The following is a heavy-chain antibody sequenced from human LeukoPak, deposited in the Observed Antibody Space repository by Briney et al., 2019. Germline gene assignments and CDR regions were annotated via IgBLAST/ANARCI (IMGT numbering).Heavy chain of an antibody. Sequence: GGSLRLSCVASGFTFSSYGMHWVRQAPGKGLEWVAVIWYDGSNKYYADSVKGRFTISRDNSKNTLYLQMNSLRAEDTAVYYCAKDSCSSTSCYLVAGYYFDYWGQGTLVTVSS. CDR1: GFTFSSYG. J-gene: IGHJ4*02. CDR3: AKDSCSSTSCYLVAGYYFDY. CDR2: IWYDGSNK. D-gene: IGHD2-2*01. V-gene: IGHV3-33*06.